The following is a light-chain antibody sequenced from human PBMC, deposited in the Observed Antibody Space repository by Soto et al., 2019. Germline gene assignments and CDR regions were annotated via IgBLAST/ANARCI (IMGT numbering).Light chain of an antibody. CDR2: GAS. CDR1: QSVSRY. CDR3: QQYGPAPWT. Sequence: EIVLTQSPGTLSLSPGERATLSCRASQSVSRYLVWYQHKPAQAPRLLIYGASTRATGIPDRFSGSASGTDFTLTISRLEPEDFAVYYCQQYGPAPWTCGQGTKVEIK. V-gene: IGKV3-20*01. J-gene: IGKJ1*01.